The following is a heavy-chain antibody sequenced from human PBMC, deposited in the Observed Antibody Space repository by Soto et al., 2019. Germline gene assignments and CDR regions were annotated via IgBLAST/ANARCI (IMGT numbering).Heavy chain of an antibody. D-gene: IGHD2-2*02. CDR3: ARVRYCSSTSCYIHYYYYYYGMDV. CDR1: GGTFSSYA. J-gene: IGHJ6*02. CDR2: IIPIFGTA. Sequence: GASVKVSCKASGGTFSSYAISWVRQAPGQGLEWMGGIIPIFGTANYAQKFQGRVTITADESTSTAYMELSSLRSEDTAVYYCARVRYCSSTSCYIHYYYYYYGMDVWGQGTTVTVSS. V-gene: IGHV1-69*13.